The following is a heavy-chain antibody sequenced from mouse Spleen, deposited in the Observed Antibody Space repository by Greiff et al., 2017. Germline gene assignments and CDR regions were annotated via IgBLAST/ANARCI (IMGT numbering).Heavy chain of an antibody. CDR2: ISSGGGST. CDR3: ARQVEGYDAGLGD. J-gene: IGHJ2*01. Sequence: EVKVVESGGGLVKPGGSLKLSCAASGFAFSSYDMSWVRQTPEKRLEWVAYISSGGGSTYYPDTVKGRFTISRDNAKNTLYLQMSSLKSEDTAMYYCARQVEGYDAGLGDWGQGTTLTVSS. CDR1: GFAFSSYD. V-gene: IGHV5-12-1*01. D-gene: IGHD2-2*01.